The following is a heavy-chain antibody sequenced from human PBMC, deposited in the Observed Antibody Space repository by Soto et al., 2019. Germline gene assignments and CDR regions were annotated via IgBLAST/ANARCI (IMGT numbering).Heavy chain of an antibody. J-gene: IGHJ3*02. CDR2: IATAADT. CDR1: GFTFSSYA. D-gene: IGHD4-4*01. V-gene: IGHV3-13*01. CDR3: ARGQYDAYDI. Sequence: GGSLRLSCVASGFTFSSYAMHWVRQATGKGLEWVSAIATAADTYYPGSVKGRFTISRENAKNSLYLQMNSLRAEDTAVYYCARGQYDAYDIWGQGTMVTVSS.